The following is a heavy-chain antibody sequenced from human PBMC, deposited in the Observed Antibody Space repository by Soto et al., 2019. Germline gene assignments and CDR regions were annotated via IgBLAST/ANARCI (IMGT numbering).Heavy chain of an antibody. CDR3: ARSKGGSYFDS. CDR2: IYYSGST. Sequence: SETLSLTCTVSGGSISSYYWSWTRQPPGKGLEWIGYIYYSGSTNYNPSLKSRVTISVDTSKNQFSLKLSSVTAADTAVYYCARSKGGSYFDSGGKETLSTFPS. CDR1: GGSISSYY. V-gene: IGHV4-59*01. J-gene: IGHJ4*02. D-gene: IGHD3-16*01.